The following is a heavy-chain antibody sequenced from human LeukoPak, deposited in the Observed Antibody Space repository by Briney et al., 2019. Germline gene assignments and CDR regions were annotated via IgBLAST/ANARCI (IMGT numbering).Heavy chain of an antibody. Sequence: GGSLRLSCAASGFTVSSNYVSWVRQAPGKGLEWVSVIYSGGSTYYADSVKGRFTISRDNSKNTLYLQMNSLRAEDTAVYYCARDGRAGSYYYYMDVWGKGTTVTVSS. V-gene: IGHV3-53*01. D-gene: IGHD6-13*01. J-gene: IGHJ6*03. CDR1: GFTVSSNY. CDR2: IYSGGST. CDR3: ARDGRAGSYYYYMDV.